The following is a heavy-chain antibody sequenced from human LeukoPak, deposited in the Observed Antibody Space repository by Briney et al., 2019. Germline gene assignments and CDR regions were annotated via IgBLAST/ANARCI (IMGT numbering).Heavy chain of an antibody. CDR3: VRDPTAVSNQPQYSFDS. CDR1: GFTFSSYA. Sequence: GGSLRLSCAASGFTFSSYAMHWVRQAPGKGLEWVAVISYDGSNKFYADSVNGRFTISRDNSKNTLFLQMDSLRPDDTAVYYCVRDPTAVSNQPQYSFDSWGQGTLVIVSS. V-gene: IGHV3-30-3*01. CDR2: ISYDGSNK. J-gene: IGHJ4*02. D-gene: IGHD4-17*01.